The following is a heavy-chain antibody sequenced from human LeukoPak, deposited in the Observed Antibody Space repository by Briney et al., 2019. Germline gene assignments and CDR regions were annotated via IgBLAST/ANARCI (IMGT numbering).Heavy chain of an antibody. D-gene: IGHD3-22*01. CDR2: ISSSSSTL. J-gene: IGHJ4*02. CDR3: ARARSGYCWDY. CDR1: GFTFSSSS. Sequence: GGSLRLSCAASGFTFSSSSMSWVRQAPGEGLEWVSYISSSSSTLYYADSVKGRFTISRDNAKNSLYLQMNSLRAEDTAVYYCARARSGYCWDYWGQGTLVTVSS. V-gene: IGHV3-48*01.